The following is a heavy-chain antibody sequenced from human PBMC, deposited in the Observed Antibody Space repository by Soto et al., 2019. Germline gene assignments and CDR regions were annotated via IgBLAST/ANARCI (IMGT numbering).Heavy chain of an antibody. V-gene: IGHV4-39*07. Sequence: PSETLSLTCTVSGGFFNTQSYHWGWIRQPPGRGLEWIGSFHFSGSTNYGPSLKSRVTISVDTSRNQFSLKLSSVTAADTAVYYCAREFSNSPEAFDSWGQGSLVTVSS. J-gene: IGHJ4*02. D-gene: IGHD6-6*01. CDR1: GGFFNTQSYH. CDR2: FHFSGST. CDR3: AREFSNSPEAFDS.